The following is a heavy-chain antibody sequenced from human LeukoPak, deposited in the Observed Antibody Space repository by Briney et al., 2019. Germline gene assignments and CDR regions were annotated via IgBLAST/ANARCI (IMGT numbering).Heavy chain of an antibody. CDR1: GGSISSGSYY. V-gene: IGHV4-61*02. CDR2: IYTSGST. D-gene: IGHD6-13*01. Sequence: SQTLSLTCTVPGGSISSGSYYWSWIRQPAGKGLEWIGRIYTSGSTNYTPSLKSRVTISVDTSKNQFSLKLSSVTAADTAVYYCARDRLLYSSKSDFDYWGQGTLVTVSS. CDR3: ARDRLLYSSKSDFDY. J-gene: IGHJ4*02.